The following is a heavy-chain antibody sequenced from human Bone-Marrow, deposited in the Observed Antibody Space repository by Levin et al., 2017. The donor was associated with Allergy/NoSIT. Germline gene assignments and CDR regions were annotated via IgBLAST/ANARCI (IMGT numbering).Heavy chain of an antibody. J-gene: IGHJ4*02. D-gene: IGHD3-10*01. V-gene: IGHV3-7*04. CDR3: ARGSYYYGSGTYGGIDH. CDR1: GFTFGDYW. Sequence: GESLKISCAASGFTFGDYWMTWVRQAPGKGLEWVANIKQDGRETHYVDSVRGRFTLSRDNADNSVYLQMNSLRAEDTAVYYCARGSYYYGSGTYGGIDHWGQGTLVTVSS. CDR2: IKQDGRET.